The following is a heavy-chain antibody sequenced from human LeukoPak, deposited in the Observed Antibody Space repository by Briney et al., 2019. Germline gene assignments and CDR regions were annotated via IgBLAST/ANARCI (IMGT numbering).Heavy chain of an antibody. D-gene: IGHD6-19*01. CDR3: AKGPLAVAGFDY. Sequence: GGSLRLSCAASGFTFDDYAMHWVRQAPGKGLEWVSGISWNSGSIGYADSVKGRFTISRDNAKNSLYLQMNSLRAEDTALYYCAKGPLAVAGFDYWGQGTLVAVSS. V-gene: IGHV3-9*01. CDR2: ISWNSGSI. J-gene: IGHJ4*02. CDR1: GFTFDDYA.